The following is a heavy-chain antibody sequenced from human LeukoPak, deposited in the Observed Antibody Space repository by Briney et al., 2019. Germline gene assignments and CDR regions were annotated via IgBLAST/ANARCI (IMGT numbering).Heavy chain of an antibody. D-gene: IGHD6-6*01. CDR3: ARGGAARPDY. J-gene: IGHJ4*02. V-gene: IGHV3-48*01. Sequence: GGSLRLSCTASGFIFSNYGMNWVRQAPGKGLEWVAYIGSNRKSIDYADSVKGRFTISRDNAQNSLFLQMNSPRAEDTAVYYCARGGAARPDYWGQGTMVTVFS. CDR2: IGSNRKSI. CDR1: GFIFSNYG.